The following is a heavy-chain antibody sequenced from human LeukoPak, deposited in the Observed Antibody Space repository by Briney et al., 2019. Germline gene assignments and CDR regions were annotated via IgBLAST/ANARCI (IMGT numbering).Heavy chain of an antibody. CDR1: GDSISGSNW. CDR2: TYHSGST. D-gene: IGHD5-18*01. V-gene: IGHV4-4*02. CDR3: VRRRYNYGFDS. J-gene: IGHJ4*02. Sequence: SGTLSLTCDVSGDSISGSNWWNWVRQPPGKGLEWIGGTYHSGSTNYNPSLKRRVTMSVDKSKNQFSLKLSSVTAADTAVFYCVRRRYNYGFDSWGQGTLVTVSS.